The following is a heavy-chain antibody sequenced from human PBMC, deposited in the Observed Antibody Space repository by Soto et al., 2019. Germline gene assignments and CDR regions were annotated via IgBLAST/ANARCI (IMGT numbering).Heavy chain of an antibody. J-gene: IGHJ4*02. Sequence: GGSLRLSCAASGFTFSSYGMHWVRQAPGKGLEWVAVISYDGSNKYYADSVKGRFTISRDNSKNTLYLQMNSLRAEDTAVYYCATKDGGYLRYWGQGTLVTVSS. CDR2: ISYDGSNK. CDR1: GFTFSSYG. CDR3: ATKDGGYLRY. D-gene: IGHD1-26*01. V-gene: IGHV3-30*03.